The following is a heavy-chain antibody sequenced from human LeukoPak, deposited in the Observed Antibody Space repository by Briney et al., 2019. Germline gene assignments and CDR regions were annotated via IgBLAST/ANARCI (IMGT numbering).Heavy chain of an antibody. CDR3: ARIFGVVKPFDP. J-gene: IGHJ5*02. V-gene: IGHV4-34*01. D-gene: IGHD3-3*01. Sequence: PSETLSLTCAVYGGSFSGYYWSWIRRPPGKGLEWIGEINHSGSTNYNPSLKSRVTISVDTSKNQFSLKLSSVTAADTAVYYCARIFGVVKPFDPWGQGTLVTVSS. CDR1: GGSFSGYY. CDR2: INHSGST.